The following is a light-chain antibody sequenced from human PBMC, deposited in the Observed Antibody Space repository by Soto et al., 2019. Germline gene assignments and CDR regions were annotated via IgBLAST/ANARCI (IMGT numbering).Light chain of an antibody. CDR2: LNSDGSH. CDR1: SGHSSYA. CDR3: QTWGTGIWV. V-gene: IGLV4-69*01. Sequence: QSVLTQSPSASASLGASVKLTGTLSSGHSSYAIAWHQQQPEKDPRYLMKLNSDGSHSKGDGIPDRFSGSSSGAERYLTISSLQSEDEADYFCQTWGTGIWVFGGGTKLTVL. J-gene: IGLJ3*02.